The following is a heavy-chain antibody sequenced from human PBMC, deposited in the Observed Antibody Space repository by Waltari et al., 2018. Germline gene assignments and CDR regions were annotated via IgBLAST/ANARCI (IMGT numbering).Heavy chain of an antibody. Sequence: QLQLQESGPGLVKPSETLSLTCTVSGGPISSSSYYWGWLRQPPGKVLEWLGSIDYSGSTYYNPSLKSRVTISVDTSKNQFSLKLSSVTAADTAVYYCTREQQLVPGWFDPWGQGTLVTVSS. J-gene: IGHJ5*02. CDR1: GGPISSSSYY. V-gene: IGHV4-39*07. D-gene: IGHD6-13*01. CDR3: TREQQLVPGWFDP. CDR2: IDYSGST.